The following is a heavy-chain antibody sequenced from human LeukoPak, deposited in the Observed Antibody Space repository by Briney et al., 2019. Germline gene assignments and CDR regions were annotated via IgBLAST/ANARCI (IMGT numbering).Heavy chain of an antibody. V-gene: IGHV3-74*01. CDR3: TRVAGSGSVD. D-gene: IGHD1-26*01. CDR1: GFTFSSYW. Sequence: GGSLRLFCAASGFTFSSYWMHWVRQAPGKGLVWVSRINSDASTTSYADSVKGRFTISRDNAKNTLHLQMNSLRAEDTAVYYCTRVAGSGSVDWGQGTLVTVSS. J-gene: IGHJ4*02. CDR2: INSDASTT.